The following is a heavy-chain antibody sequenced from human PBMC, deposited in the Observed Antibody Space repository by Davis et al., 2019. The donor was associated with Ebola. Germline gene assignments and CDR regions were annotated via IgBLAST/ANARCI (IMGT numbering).Heavy chain of an antibody. CDR3: ARTSIVGTTTTSSDI. J-gene: IGHJ3*02. CDR1: GYTFNNYA. D-gene: IGHD1-26*01. V-gene: IGHV1-18*01. Sequence: AASVKVSCKASGYTFNNYAISWVRQAPGQGLEWMGWISAYNGNTNYAQILQGRVTMTTDTSTGPAYMELRSLTSDDTAVYFCARTSIVGTTTTSSDIWGQGTMVTVSS. CDR2: ISAYNGNT.